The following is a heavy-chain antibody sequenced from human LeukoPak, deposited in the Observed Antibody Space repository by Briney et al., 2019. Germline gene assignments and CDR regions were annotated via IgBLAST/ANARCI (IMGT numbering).Heavy chain of an antibody. D-gene: IGHD1-1*01. CDR1: GYTFNSYG. V-gene: IGHV1-18*01. CDR2: ISTYTDNT. Sequence: GASVKVSCKASGYTFNSYGINWVRQAPGQGLEWMGWISTYTDNTNYAQKLQGRVTMTTATSTSTAYMELRSLRSDDTAFYYCARGTTGSHDAFDIWGQGTMVTVSS. J-gene: IGHJ3*02. CDR3: ARGTTGSHDAFDI.